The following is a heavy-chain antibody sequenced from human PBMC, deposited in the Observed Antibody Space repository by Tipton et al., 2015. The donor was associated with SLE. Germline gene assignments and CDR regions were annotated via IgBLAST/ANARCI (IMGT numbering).Heavy chain of an antibody. CDR3: ARGGYGDGY. J-gene: IGHJ4*02. Sequence: TLSLTCTVSGGSISSGSYYWSWIRQPAGKGLEWIGYIYTSGSTNYNPSLKSRVTISVDTSKNQFSLKLSSVTAADTAVYYCARGGYGDGYWGQGTLVTVSS. D-gene: IGHD3-10*01. CDR1: GGSISSGSYY. CDR2: IYTSGST. V-gene: IGHV4-61*09.